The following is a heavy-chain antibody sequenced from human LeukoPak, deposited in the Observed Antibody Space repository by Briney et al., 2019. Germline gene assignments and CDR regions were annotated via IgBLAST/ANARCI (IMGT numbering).Heavy chain of an antibody. Sequence: PSETLSLTCSVSGDSMSGSTYYWAWLRQPPGKGLEWVGSGYYRGTNYYYPSLKSRATITLDSRNQFSLRLTSVTAADTAVYYCGRLGIHKPYSLDYWGQGTLVTVSS. J-gene: IGHJ4*02. CDR1: GDSMSGSTYY. D-gene: IGHD4-11*01. V-gene: IGHV4-39*01. CDR2: GYYRGTN. CDR3: GRLGIHKPYSLDY.